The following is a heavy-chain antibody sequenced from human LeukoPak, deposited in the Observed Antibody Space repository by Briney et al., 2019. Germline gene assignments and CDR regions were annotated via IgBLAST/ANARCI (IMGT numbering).Heavy chain of an antibody. V-gene: IGHV5-10-1*01. CDR3: ARGSGWADY. CDR1: GYTFTNNW. CDR2: IDHRDSHT. J-gene: IGHJ4*02. D-gene: IGHD6-19*01. Sequence: GESLKISCKASGYTFTNNWISWVRQMPGKGLEWMGRIDHRDSHTNYSPSFQGHVTFSADKSINTVYLQWSSLKASDTAMYYCARGSGWADYWGQATLVTVSS.